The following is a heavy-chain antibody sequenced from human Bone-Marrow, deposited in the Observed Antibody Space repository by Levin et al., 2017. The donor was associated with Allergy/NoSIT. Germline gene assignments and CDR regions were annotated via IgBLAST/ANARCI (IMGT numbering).Heavy chain of an antibody. Sequence: SQTLSLPCTVSGDSITSGSYFWTWIRQPAGERLEWIGRIYTSGSTRGRPDYNPSLKSRVTILVDTSMNHFSLRLMSVTAADTAVYYCAREAAGSWYWFDPWGQGTLVTVSS. D-gene: IGHD6-13*01. CDR2: IYTSGST. J-gene: IGHJ5*02. V-gene: IGHV4-61*02. CDR3: AREAAGSWYWFDP. CDR1: GDSITSGSYF.